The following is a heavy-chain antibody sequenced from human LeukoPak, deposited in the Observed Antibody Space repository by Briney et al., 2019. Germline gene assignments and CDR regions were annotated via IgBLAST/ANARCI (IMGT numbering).Heavy chain of an antibody. Sequence: PSETPSLTCTVSGGSISSYYWSWIRQPAGKGLEWIGRIYTSGGTNYNPSLKSRGTMSVDTTKNQFSLKVSSVTAADTAVYYCARAAPYYYDSSGYSFDYWGQGTLVTVSS. J-gene: IGHJ4*02. CDR3: ARAAPYYYDSSGYSFDY. CDR1: GGSISSYY. D-gene: IGHD3-22*01. CDR2: IYTSGGT. V-gene: IGHV4-4*07.